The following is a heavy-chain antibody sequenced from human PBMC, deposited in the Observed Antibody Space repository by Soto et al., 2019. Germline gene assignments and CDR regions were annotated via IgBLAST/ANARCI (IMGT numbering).Heavy chain of an antibody. CDR2: IIPIFGTA. CDR1: GGTFSSYA. CDR3: ARDSPYCGGDCYHYGMDV. J-gene: IGHJ6*02. D-gene: IGHD2-21*02. Sequence: GASVKVSCKASGGTFSSYAISWVRQAPGRGLEWMGGIIPIFGTANYAQKFQGRVTITADESTSTAYMELSSLRSEDTAVYYCARDSPYCGGDCYHYGMDVWGQGTTVTVSS. V-gene: IGHV1-69*13.